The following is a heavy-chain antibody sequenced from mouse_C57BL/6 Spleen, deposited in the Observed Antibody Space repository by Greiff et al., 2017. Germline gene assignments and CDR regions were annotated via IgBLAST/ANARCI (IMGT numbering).Heavy chain of an antibody. V-gene: IGHV1-59*01. D-gene: IGHD1-1*01. J-gene: IGHJ2*01. Sequence: QVQLQQPGAELVRPGTSVKLSCKASGYTFTSYWMHWVKQRPGQGLEWTGVIDPSDSYTNYNQKFKGKATLTVDTSSSTAYMQLSSLTSEDSAVYYCARGGSYYFDYWGQGTTLTVSS. CDR1: GYTFTSYW. CDR2: IDPSDSYT. CDR3: ARGGSYYFDY.